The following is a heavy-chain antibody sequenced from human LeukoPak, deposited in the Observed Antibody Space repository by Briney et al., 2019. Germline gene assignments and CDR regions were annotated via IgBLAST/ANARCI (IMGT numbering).Heavy chain of an antibody. CDR3: AREGLRGLYYYGMDV. Sequence: GGSLRLSCAASGFTFSSYSMNWVRQAPGKGLEWVSYISSSSSTIYYADSVKGRFTISRDNAKNSLYLQMNSLRAEDTAVYYCAREGLRGLYYYGMDVWGQGTTATVSS. CDR1: GFTFSSYS. D-gene: IGHD4-17*01. J-gene: IGHJ6*02. CDR2: ISSSSSTI. V-gene: IGHV3-48*01.